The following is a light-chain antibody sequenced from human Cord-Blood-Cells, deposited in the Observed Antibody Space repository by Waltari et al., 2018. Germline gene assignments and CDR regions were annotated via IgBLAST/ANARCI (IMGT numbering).Light chain of an antibody. J-gene: IGKJ4*01. V-gene: IGKV3-15*01. CDR2: GAS. CDR3: QQYNNWPPGIT. CDR1: QSVSSN. Sequence: ILMTQPPATLSVSPGERATLSCRASQSVSSNLAWYQQQPGQAPRLLIYGASTRATGIPARFSGSGSGTEFTLTISSLQSEDFAVYYCQQYNNWPPGITFGGGTEVEIK.